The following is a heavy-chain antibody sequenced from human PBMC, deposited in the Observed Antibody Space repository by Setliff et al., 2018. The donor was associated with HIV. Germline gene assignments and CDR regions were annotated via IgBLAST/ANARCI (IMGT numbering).Heavy chain of an antibody. Sequence: PSETLSLTCTVSGGSISSSSYYWGWIRQPPGKGLEWIGSIHYSGSTYSNPSLKSRVTISADTSRNQISLKLNSVTAADTAVYYCARGIGPLPNWENFYYSMDVWGKGTTVTVSS. CDR3: ARGIGPLPNWENFYYSMDV. CDR2: IHYSGST. J-gene: IGHJ6*03. V-gene: IGHV4-39*01. D-gene: IGHD1-26*01. CDR1: GGSISSSSYY.